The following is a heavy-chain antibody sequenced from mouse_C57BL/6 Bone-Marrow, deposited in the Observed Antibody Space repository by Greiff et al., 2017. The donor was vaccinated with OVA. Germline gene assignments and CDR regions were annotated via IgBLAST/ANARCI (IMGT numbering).Heavy chain of an antibody. CDR3: NRPGSSYDWFAY. CDR2: IRNKANNHAT. V-gene: IGHV6-6*01. CDR1: GFTFSDAW. Sequence: EVQLVESGGGLVQPGGSMKLSCAASGFTFSDAWMDWVRQSPEKGLEWVAEIRNKANNHATYYAESVKGRFTISRDDSKSSVYLQMTSLRAEDTGIYYCNRPGSSYDWFAYWGQGTLVTVSA. J-gene: IGHJ3*01. D-gene: IGHD1-1*01.